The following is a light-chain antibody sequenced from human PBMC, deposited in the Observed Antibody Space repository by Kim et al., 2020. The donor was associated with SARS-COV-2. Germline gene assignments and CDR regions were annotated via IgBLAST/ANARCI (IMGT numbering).Light chain of an antibody. Sequence: SYELTQPPSVSVSPGETASITCSGDKMGHTHASWYQQKPGQSPVLVMYQDTQRPSGIPERFSGSNSGNTATLTISGTQAMDEADYYCQACDSSTVVFGGGTQLTVL. CDR3: QACDSSTVV. CDR2: QDT. J-gene: IGLJ2*01. CDR1: KMGHTH. V-gene: IGLV3-1*01.